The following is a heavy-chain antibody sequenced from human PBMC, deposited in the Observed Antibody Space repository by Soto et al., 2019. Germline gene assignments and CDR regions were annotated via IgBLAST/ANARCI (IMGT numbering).Heavy chain of an antibody. J-gene: IGHJ6*02. CDR2: IRYDGSNK. V-gene: IGHV3-33*01. D-gene: IGHD2-15*01. Sequence: QVQLVESGGGGAQPGGSLRLSCTTSGFTFNTYGMHWVRQAPGKGLEWVAIIRYDGSNKYYADSVKGRFPISRDNSKNTLYLQMNSLSAEDTALYYCARADCTGAYCYSWPFNYGVYVWGQGTTVTVSS. CDR3: ARADCTGAYCYSWPFNYGVYV. CDR1: GFTFNTYG.